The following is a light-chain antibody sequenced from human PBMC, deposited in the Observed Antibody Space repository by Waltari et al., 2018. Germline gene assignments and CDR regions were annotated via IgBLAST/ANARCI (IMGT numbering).Light chain of an antibody. J-gene: IGKJ1*01. CDR3: MQALQTPWT. CDR2: TVS. V-gene: IGKV2-28*01. CDR1: QSLLHSNGYTF. Sequence: LTRFRLPLPVGPGETASLSCRSSQSLLHSNGYTFLDWYVQKPGQSPQLLFYTVSNRASGVPDRFSGSGSGTDFTLEISRVEADDVGVYYCMQALQTPWTFGQGTKVEIK.